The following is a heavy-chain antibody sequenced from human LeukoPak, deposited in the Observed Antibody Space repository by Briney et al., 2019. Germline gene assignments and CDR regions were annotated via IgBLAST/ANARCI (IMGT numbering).Heavy chain of an antibody. D-gene: IGHD3-22*01. CDR2: ISTYSGNT. Sequence: ASVEVSCKASGYTFTNYGINWVRQAPGQGLEWMGWISTYSGNTNYAQKLQGRLTMTTDTSTSTAYMELRSLRSDDTAVYYCARAQEREDYYDSTGYYWWGQGTLVTVSS. J-gene: IGHJ4*02. CDR1: GYTFTNYG. V-gene: IGHV1-18*01. CDR3: ARAQEREDYYDSTGYYW.